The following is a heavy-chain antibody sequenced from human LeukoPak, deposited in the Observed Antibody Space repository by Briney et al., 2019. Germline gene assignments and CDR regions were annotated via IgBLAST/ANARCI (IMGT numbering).Heavy chain of an antibody. CDR1: GFTFSSYA. CDR2: ISGSGGST. CDR3: ARYSGSFLREDAFDI. Sequence: GGSLRLSYAASGFTFSSYAMSWVRQAPGKGLEWVSAISGSGGSTYYADSVKGRFTISRDNSKNTLYLQMNSLRAEDTAVYYCARYSGSFLREDAFDIWGQGTMVTVSS. V-gene: IGHV3-23*01. D-gene: IGHD1-26*01. J-gene: IGHJ3*02.